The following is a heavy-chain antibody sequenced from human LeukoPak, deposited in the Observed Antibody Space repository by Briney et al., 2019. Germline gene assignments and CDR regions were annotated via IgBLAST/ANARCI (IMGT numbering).Heavy chain of an antibody. J-gene: IGHJ4*02. CDR3: ARDITMVRGVIIKSYYFDY. Sequence: GGSLRLSCAVSGFTFSNYWMHWVRQAPGKGLVWVSRINSDGSGTNYADSVKGRFTISRDNAKNSLYLQMNSLRAEDTAVYYCARDITMVRGVIIKSYYFDYWGQGTLVTVSS. D-gene: IGHD3-10*01. CDR2: INSDGSGT. CDR1: GFTFSNYW. V-gene: IGHV3-74*01.